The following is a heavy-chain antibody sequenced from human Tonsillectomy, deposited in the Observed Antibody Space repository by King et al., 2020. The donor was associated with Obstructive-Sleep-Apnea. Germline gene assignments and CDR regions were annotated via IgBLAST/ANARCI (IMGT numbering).Heavy chain of an antibody. V-gene: IGHV3-23*04. D-gene: IGHD5-12*01. J-gene: IGHJ4*02. Sequence: VQLVESGGGLVQPGGSLRLSLAASGFPFSNFAMTWVRQAPWKGLEWVSTISGSGGSTYYADSVKGRFTISRDNSKNTLYLQMNSLRVEDTAVYYCAKGSLATGDNWGQGTLVTVSS. CDR1: GFPFSNFA. CDR2: ISGSGGST. CDR3: AKGSLATGDN.